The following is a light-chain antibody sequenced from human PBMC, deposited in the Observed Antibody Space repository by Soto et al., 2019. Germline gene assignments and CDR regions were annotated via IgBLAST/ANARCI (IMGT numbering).Light chain of an antibody. CDR1: SSDVGAYNY. V-gene: IGLV2-8*01. Sequence: QSALTQPPSASGSPGQSVAISCTGTSSDVGAYNYVSWYQQHPGKAPKLIIYEVSKRPSGVPDRFSGSKSGNTASLTVSGLQADDEADYYCNSYAGSDYFVFGTGTKVTVL. CDR3: NSYAGSDYFV. CDR2: EVS. J-gene: IGLJ1*01.